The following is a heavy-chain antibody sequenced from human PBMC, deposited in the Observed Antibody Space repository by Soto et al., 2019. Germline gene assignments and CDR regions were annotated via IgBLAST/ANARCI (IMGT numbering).Heavy chain of an antibody. Sequence: EAQLVESGGGLVQPGGSLRLSCAASEFTFKSYWMSWVRQAPGKGLEWVANINQDGSEKYYAESVKGRFTISRDNANDSVFLQLNSLRAEDSAVYFCAREYKILWFVRSERGKNWFGPWGQGTQVIVSS. CDR2: INQDGSEK. V-gene: IGHV3-7*03. CDR1: EFTFKSYW. CDR3: AREYKILWFVRSERGKNWFGP. D-gene: IGHD3-10*01. J-gene: IGHJ5*02.